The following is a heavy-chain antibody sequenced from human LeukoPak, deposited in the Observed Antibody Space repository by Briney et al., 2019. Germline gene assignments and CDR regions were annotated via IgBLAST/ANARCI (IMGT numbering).Heavy chain of an antibody. CDR3: ARGGKIALAGTRSPQYFQH. CDR1: GFTFSSCG. D-gene: IGHD6-19*01. CDR2: MRYDGSNK. J-gene: IGHJ1*01. Sequence: GGSLRLSCAASGFTFSSCGMHWVRQAPGKGLEWVAFMRYDGSNKYYADSVKGRFTISRDNSKNTLYLQMNSLRPEDTAVYYCARGGKIALAGTRSPQYFQHWGQGTLVTVSS. V-gene: IGHV3-30*02.